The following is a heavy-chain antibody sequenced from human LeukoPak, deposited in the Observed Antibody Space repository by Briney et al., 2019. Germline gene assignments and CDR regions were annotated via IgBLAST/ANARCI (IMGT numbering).Heavy chain of an antibody. V-gene: IGHV1-2*02. D-gene: IGHD3-9*01. Sequence: ASVKVSCKASGCTFTGYYMHWVRQAPGQGLEWMGWINPNSGGTNYAQKFQGRVTMTRDTSISTAYMELSRLRSDDTAVYYCARGAVLRYFDWLTISQDDYWGQGTLVTVSS. CDR1: GCTFTGYY. CDR3: ARGAVLRYFDWLTISQDDY. CDR2: INPNSGGT. J-gene: IGHJ4*02.